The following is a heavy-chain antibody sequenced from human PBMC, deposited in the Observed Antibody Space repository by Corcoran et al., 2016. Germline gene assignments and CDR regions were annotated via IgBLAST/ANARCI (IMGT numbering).Heavy chain of an antibody. CDR1: GFTFSSYG. CDR2: ISYEGSNK. V-gene: IGHV3-30*18. D-gene: IGHD3-3*01. J-gene: IGHJ6*02. Sequence: QVQLVESGGGVVQPGRSLRLSCAASGFTFSSYGMHWVRQAPGKGLEWVAVISYEGSNKYYADSVKGRFTISRDNSKNTLYLQMNSLRAEDTAVDYCAKALTPHYDFWSGYNYGMDVWGQGTTVTVSS. CDR3: AKALTPHYDFWSGYNYGMDV.